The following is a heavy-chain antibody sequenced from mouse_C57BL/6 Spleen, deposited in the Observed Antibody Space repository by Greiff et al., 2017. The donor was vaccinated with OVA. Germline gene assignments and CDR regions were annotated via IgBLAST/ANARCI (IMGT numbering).Heavy chain of an antibody. CDR1: GYAFSSYC. CDR2: IYPGDGDT. CDR3: AREYYGSSPW. Sequence: VQLQQSGAELVKPGASVKISCKASGYAFSSYCMNWVKQRPGKGLEWIGQIYPGDGDTNYNGKFKGKATLTADKSSSTAYMQLSSLTSEDAAVYFCAREYYGSSPWWGQGTLVTVSA. V-gene: IGHV1-80*01. J-gene: IGHJ3*02. D-gene: IGHD1-1*01.